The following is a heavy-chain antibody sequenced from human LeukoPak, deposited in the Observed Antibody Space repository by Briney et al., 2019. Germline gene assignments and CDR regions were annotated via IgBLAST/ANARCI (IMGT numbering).Heavy chain of an antibody. Sequence: TSETLSLTCAVYGGSFSGYYWSWIRQPPGKGLEWIGEINHSGSTNYNPSLKSRVTISVDTSKNQFSLKLSSVTAADTAVYYCARGTVGAVLGDTFDYWGQGTLVTVSS. CDR3: ARGTVGAVLGDTFDY. CDR2: INHSGST. D-gene: IGHD1-26*01. CDR1: GGSFSGYY. V-gene: IGHV4-34*01. J-gene: IGHJ4*02.